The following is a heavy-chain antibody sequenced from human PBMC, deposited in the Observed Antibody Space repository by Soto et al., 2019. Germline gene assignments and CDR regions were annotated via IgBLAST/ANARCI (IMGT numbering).Heavy chain of an antibody. CDR1: GFTFNTYG. CDR2: IWYDGSNK. Sequence: QVQLVESGGGVVQPGGSLRLSCTTSGFTFNTYGMHWVRQAPGKGLEWVAIIWYDGSNKYYADSVKGRFTISRDNSKNTLYLQINSLRAEDTALYYRARADCTGAYCYSWPFNYGVDVWGQGTTVTVSS. V-gene: IGHV3-33*08. D-gene: IGHD2-15*01. J-gene: IGHJ6*02. CDR3: ARADCTGAYCYSWPFNYGVDV.